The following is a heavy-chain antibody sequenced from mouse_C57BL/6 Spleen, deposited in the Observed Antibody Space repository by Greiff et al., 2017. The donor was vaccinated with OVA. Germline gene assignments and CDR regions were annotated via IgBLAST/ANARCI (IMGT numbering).Heavy chain of an antibody. D-gene: IGHD3-2*02. CDR3: ARHDSSGYSYFDY. V-gene: IGHV5-6*01. CDR1: GFTFSSYG. J-gene: IGHJ2*01. CDR2: ISSGGSYT. Sequence: EVMLVESGGDLVKPGGSLKLSCAASGFTFSSYGMSWVRQTPDKRLEWVATISSGGSYTYYPDSVKGRFTISRDNAKNTLYLQMSSLKSEDTAMYYCARHDSSGYSYFDYWGQGTTRTVSS.